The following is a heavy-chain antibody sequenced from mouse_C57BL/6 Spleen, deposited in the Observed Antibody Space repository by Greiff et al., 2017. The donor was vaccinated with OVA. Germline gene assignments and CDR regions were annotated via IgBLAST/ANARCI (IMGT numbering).Heavy chain of an antibody. J-gene: IGHJ3*01. CDR1: GYTFTSYW. CDR2: IHPNSGST. V-gene: IGHV1-64*01. Sequence: HLHHSGSDLVKPWASVKLSCKASGYTFTSYWMHWVKQRPGQGLEWIGMIHPNSGSTNYNEKFKSKATLTVDKSSSTAYMQLSSLTSEDSAVYYCASYDSFAYWGQGTLVTVSA. D-gene: IGHD2-4*01. CDR3: ASYDSFAY.